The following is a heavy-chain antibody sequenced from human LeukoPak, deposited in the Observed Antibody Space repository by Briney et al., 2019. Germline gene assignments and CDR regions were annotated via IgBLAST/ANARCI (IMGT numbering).Heavy chain of an antibody. CDR3: VRGGYGSLTFDY. CDR1: GGSINTYY. V-gene: IGHV4-59*01. D-gene: IGHD5-18*01. CDR2: IYYSGIT. J-gene: IGHJ4*02. Sequence: SETLSLTCTVSGGSINTYYWSWIRQPPGNGLEWIGYIYYSGITKYNPSLKSRVTISVDTSKNQFSLKLSSVTAADTALYYCVRGGYGSLTFDYWGQGTLVTVSS.